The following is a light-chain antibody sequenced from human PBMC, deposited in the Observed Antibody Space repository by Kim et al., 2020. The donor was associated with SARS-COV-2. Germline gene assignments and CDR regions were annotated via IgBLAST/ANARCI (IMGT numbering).Light chain of an antibody. CDR3: SSYAASSTVI. Sequence: QSALTQPASVSGSPGQSITISCTGTSSDIGAYNYVFWYQQHPDKAPKLIIYGVNKRPSGISSRFSGFKSDNTASLTISGLQAEDEATYHCSSYAASSTVIFGGGTKLTVL. CDR2: GVN. J-gene: IGLJ2*01. CDR1: SSDIGAYNY. V-gene: IGLV2-14*03.